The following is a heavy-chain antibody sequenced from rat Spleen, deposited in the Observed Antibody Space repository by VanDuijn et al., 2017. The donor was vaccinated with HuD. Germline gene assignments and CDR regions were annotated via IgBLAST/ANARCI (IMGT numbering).Heavy chain of an antibody. Sequence: EVQLQESGPGLVKPSQSLSLTCSVTGYSITNSFRWNWIRKFPGTSLEWMGYINSSGITNYNTSLKSRISITRDTSKNHFFLQVNSVTTEDTATYYCAGGGYWGQGVMVTVSS. J-gene: IGHJ2*01. CDR1: GYSITNSFR. CDR2: INSSGIT. V-gene: IGHV3-3*01. CDR3: AGGGY.